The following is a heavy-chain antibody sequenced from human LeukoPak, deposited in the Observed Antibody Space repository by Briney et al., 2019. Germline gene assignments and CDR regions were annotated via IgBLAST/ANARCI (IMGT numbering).Heavy chain of an antibody. Sequence: ASVKVSCKASGYTFIDYFIHWMRQTSGQGLESLGWINPNSGVTRYAQKFQDRVIMTRDAAAYMELSSLKSDDTAMYYCVRAVSGTLGGAFDIWGQGTAVTVSS. J-gene: IGHJ3*02. CDR3: VRAVSGTLGGAFDI. CDR2: INPNSGVT. CDR1: GYTFIDYF. D-gene: IGHD1-7*01. V-gene: IGHV1-2*02.